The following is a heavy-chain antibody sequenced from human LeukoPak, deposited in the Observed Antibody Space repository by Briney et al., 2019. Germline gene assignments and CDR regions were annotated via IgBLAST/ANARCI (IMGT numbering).Heavy chain of an antibody. D-gene: IGHD5-18*01. V-gene: IGHV3-30-3*01. J-gene: IGHJ4*02. CDR2: ISYDGSNK. CDR3: ARDPARGDTATVMDFDY. Sequence: GGSLRLSCAASGFTFSSYAMHWVRQAPGKGLEWVAVISYDGSNKYYADSVKGRFTISRDNSKNTLYLQMNSLRAEDTAVYYCARDPARGDTATVMDFDYWGQGTLVTVSS. CDR1: GFTFSSYA.